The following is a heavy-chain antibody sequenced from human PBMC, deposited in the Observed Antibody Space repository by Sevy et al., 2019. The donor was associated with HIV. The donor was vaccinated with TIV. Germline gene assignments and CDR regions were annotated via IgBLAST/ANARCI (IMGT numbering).Heavy chain of an antibody. V-gene: IGHV3-30*02. CDR2: IQYDGSNK. Sequence: GGYLRLSCAASGVSYSSYGMHWVRQAPGKGLEWVAYIQYDGSNKDYADSVKGRFTISRDNSKNTLDLQMNSLRVEDTAVYYCVKEGGGEGGDHWGQGTLVTVSS. CDR3: VKEGGGEGGDH. CDR1: GVSYSSYG. J-gene: IGHJ4*02. D-gene: IGHD2-21*01.